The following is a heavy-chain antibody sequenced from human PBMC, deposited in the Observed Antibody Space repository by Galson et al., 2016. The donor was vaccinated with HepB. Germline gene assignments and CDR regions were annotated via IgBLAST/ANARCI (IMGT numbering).Heavy chain of an antibody. CDR2: IYWDDDK. V-gene: IGHV2-5*02. J-gene: IGHJ6*02. CDR3: AHRTNGRGWYYYYYGIDV. CDR1: GFSPNTVDVG. Sequence: PALVKPPQTLTLTCTFSGFSPNTVDVGVGWIRQAPGQALEWLALIYWDDDKRFSPSLKSRLTITKDTSKNQVVLTMTNVDPVDTATYYCAHRTNGRGWYYYYYGIDVWGQGTTVTVSS. D-gene: IGHD6-19*01.